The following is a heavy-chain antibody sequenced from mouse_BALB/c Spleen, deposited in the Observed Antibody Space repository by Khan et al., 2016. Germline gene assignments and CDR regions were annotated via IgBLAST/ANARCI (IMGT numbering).Heavy chain of an antibody. D-gene: IGHD1-1*01. CDR2: IDPENGDT. CDR3: NAIYYGSDVYFDY. CDR1: VFNIKDYY. Sequence: VQLQQSGAELVRSGASVKLSCTASVFNIKDYYMHWVKQRPEQGLEWIGWIDPENGDTEYAPKFQGKATMTADTSSNAAYLQFSSLTSEDSAVYYCNAIYYGSDVYFDYWGQGTTLTVS. V-gene: IGHV14-4*02. J-gene: IGHJ2*01.